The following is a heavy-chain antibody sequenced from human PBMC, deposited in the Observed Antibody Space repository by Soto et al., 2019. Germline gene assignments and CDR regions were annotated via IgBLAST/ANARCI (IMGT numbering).Heavy chain of an antibody. J-gene: IGHJ6*02. Sequence: QVQLVQSGAEVKKPGYSVKVSCKASGGTFSSYAISWVRQAAGQGLEWMGGIIPIFGTANYAQKFQGRVTITADEFTSTAYMELSSLRSEDTGVYCRPRDPAPRYGVWRGGIYVRGQVPTVTVSS. D-gene: IGHD2-8*01. CDR1: GGTFSSYA. V-gene: IGHV1-69*01. CDR2: IIPIFGTA. CDR3: PRDPAPRYGVWRGGIYV.